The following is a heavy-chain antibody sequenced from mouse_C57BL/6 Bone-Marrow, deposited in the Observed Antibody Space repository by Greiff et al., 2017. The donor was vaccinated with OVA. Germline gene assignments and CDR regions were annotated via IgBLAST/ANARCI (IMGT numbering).Heavy chain of an antibody. J-gene: IGHJ2*01. Sequence: QVQLQQSGPELVKPGASVKMSCKASGYTFTSYWITWVKQRPGQGLEWIGDIYPGSGSTNYNEKFKSKATLTVDTSSSTAYMQLSSLTSEDSAVYYCARGTIVTLDYWGQGTTLTVSS. V-gene: IGHV1-55*01. CDR1: GYTFTSYW. D-gene: IGHD2-5*01. CDR3: ARGTIVTLDY. CDR2: IYPGSGST.